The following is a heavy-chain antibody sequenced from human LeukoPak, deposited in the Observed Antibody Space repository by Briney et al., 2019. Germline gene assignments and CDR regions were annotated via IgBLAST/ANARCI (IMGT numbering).Heavy chain of an antibody. Sequence: ASVKVSCKASGYTFTNNQIHWVRQAPGQGLELMGIINPSGGSTSYAQKFQGRVTMTRDTSTSTVYMELSSLRSEDTAVYYCAREAVLGGLDVWGQGTTVTGFS. CDR3: AREAVLGGLDV. CDR1: GYTFTNNQ. CDR2: INPSGGST. D-gene: IGHD2-8*02. V-gene: IGHV1-46*01. J-gene: IGHJ6*02.